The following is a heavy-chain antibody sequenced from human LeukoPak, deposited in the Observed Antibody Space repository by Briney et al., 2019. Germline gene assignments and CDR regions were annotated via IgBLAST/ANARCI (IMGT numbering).Heavy chain of an antibody. CDR1: GFDFSTYA. D-gene: IGHD6-13*01. Sequence: PGGSLRLSCAASGFDFSTYAMAWVRQAPGKGLEWVSSISTTSDIRYFADSVRGRFTISRDNFKNTLYLEMNSMRVEDTAVYYCAKPSYNSGWFILYWGQGTLVTVSS. CDR3: AKPSYNSGWFILY. J-gene: IGHJ4*02. CDR2: ISTTSDIR. V-gene: IGHV3-23*01.